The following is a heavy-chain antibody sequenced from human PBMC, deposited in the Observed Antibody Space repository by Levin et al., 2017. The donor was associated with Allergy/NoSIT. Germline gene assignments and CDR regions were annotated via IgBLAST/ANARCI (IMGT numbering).Heavy chain of an antibody. V-gene: IGHV5-51*01. CDR3: ARLRSRYCSSTSCYQRVSNNWFDP. Sequence: GESLKISCKGSGYSFTSYWIGWVRQMPGKGLEWMGIIYPGDSDTRYSPSFQGQVTISADKSISTAYLQWSSLKASDTAMYYCARLRSRYCSSTSCYQRVSNNWFDPWGQGTLVTVSS. J-gene: IGHJ5*02. CDR1: GYSFTSYW. CDR2: IYPGDSDT. D-gene: IGHD2-2*01.